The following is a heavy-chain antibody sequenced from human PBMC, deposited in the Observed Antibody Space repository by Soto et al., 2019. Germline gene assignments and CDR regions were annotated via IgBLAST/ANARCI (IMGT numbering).Heavy chain of an antibody. V-gene: IGHV1-69*04. D-gene: IGHD3-9*01. CDR1: GGTFSSYT. J-gene: IGHJ5*02. CDR2: IIPILGIA. CDR3: ARDLNDILTGYYEPFDP. Sequence: SVKVSCKASGGTFSSYTISWVRQAPGQGLEWMGRIIPILGIANYAQKFQGRVTITADKSTSTAYMELSSLRSEDTAVYYCARDLNDILTGYYEPFDPWGQGTLVTVSS.